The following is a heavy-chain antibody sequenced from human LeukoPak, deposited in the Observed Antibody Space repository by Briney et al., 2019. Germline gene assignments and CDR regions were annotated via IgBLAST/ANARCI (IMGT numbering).Heavy chain of an antibody. D-gene: IGHD5-24*01. V-gene: IGHV3-30*18. J-gene: IGHJ4*02. Sequence: GRSLRLSCAASGFTFSSYGMHWVRQAPGKGLEWVAGMSYDGTKTYYAESVEGRFTISRDNSKNTLYPQMNSLRAEDTAVYYCANGRRGGTATIAEFNYWGQGTLVTVSS. CDR2: MSYDGTKT. CDR1: GFTFSSYG. CDR3: ANGRRGGTATIAEFNY.